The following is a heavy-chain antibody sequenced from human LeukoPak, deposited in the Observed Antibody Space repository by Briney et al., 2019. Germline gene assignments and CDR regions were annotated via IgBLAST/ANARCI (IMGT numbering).Heavy chain of an antibody. CDR3: ARDMVGTGFEDY. V-gene: IGHV1-3*02. Sequence: ASVKVSCKTSGYTFTSNAIHWVRQAPGQRPEWMGCSNGANGNTEYSHEFQGRVTITRDTSARTAYMELSSLRAEDTAVYYCARDMVGTGFEDYWGQGTLVTVSS. CDR1: GYTFTSNA. J-gene: IGHJ4*02. D-gene: IGHD5-18*01. CDR2: SNGANGNT.